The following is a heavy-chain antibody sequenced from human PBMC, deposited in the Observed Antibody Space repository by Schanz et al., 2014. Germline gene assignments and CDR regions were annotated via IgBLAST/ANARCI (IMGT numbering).Heavy chain of an antibody. J-gene: IGHJ6*02. CDR2: IWSDGSGK. V-gene: IGHV3-33*01. CDR1: GFIFSNYG. Sequence: VQLLESGGGLVQPGGSLRLSCAASGFIFSNYGMHWVRQAPGKGLEWVAVIWSDGSGKYYADSVKGRFTISRDSPKNTLYLQMNSLRAEDTALYDGARDSGRYYDKSMDVWGQGTTVAVSS. CDR3: ARDSGRYYDKSMDV. D-gene: IGHD3-9*01.